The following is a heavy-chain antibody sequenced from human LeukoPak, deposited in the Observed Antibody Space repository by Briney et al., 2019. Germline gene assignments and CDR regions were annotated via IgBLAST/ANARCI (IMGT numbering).Heavy chain of an antibody. J-gene: IGHJ4*02. CDR2: VYSGNDGT. CDR3: TKRSRGYYDY. V-gene: IGHV3-66*02. CDR1: GFTVSTDN. Sequence: GGSLRLSCAASGFTVSTDNMNWVRQAPGKGLEWVSVVYSGNDGTNYADSVRGRFTISRDDSKNMVYLQMNKLRLEDAAVYYCTKRSRGYYDYWGQGTLVTVSS. D-gene: IGHD3-10*01.